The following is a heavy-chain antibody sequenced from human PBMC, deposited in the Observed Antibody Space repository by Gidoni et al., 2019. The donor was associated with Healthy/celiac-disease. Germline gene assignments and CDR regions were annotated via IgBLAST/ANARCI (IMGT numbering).Heavy chain of an antibody. J-gene: IGHJ4*02. CDR3: AKGDSSSWYLDY. Sequence: EVQLVESGGGWVQPGRSLRLSWPASGFTFDDYAMHWVRQAPGKGLGWVSGISWNSGSIGYADSVKGRFTISRDNAKNSLYLQMNSLRAEDTALYYCAKGDSSSWYLDYWGQGTLVTVSS. CDR1: GFTFDDYA. V-gene: IGHV3-9*01. D-gene: IGHD6-13*01. CDR2: ISWNSGSI.